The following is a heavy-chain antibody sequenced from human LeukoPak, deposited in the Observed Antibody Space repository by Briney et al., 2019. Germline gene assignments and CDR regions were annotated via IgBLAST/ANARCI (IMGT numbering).Heavy chain of an antibody. J-gene: IGHJ4*02. CDR3: ARAHPMGNYDY. Sequence: PSETLSLTCTVSGGSISSHYWSWIRQPPGKGLEWIGYIYYSGSTNYNPSLKSRVTISVDTSKNQFSLKLSSVTAADTAVHYCARAHPMGNYDYWGQGTLVTVSS. CDR1: GGSISSHY. CDR2: IYYSGST. V-gene: IGHV4-59*11. D-gene: IGHD1-7*01.